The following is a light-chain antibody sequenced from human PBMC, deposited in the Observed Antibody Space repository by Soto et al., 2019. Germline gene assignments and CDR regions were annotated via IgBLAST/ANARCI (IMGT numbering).Light chain of an antibody. V-gene: IGKV1-39*01. CDR2: AAS. CDR1: QGISTY. J-gene: IGKJ1*01. Sequence: DIRMTQCPSSLSASVGDRVTITCRASQGISTYLNWYQQKPGKAPKLLIYAASSLQSGVPSRFSGSGSETDFTLTISSLQPEDFATYSCQQSYSTTWTFGQGTKVDIK. CDR3: QQSYSTTWT.